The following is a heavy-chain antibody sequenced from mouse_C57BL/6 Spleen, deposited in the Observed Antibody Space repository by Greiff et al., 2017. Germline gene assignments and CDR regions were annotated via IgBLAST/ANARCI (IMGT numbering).Heavy chain of an antibody. CDR1: GYTFTTYP. Sequence: LVESGAELVKPGASVKMSCKASGYTFTTYPIEWMKQNHGKSLEWIGNFHPYNDDTKYNEKFKGKATLTVEKSSSTVYLELSRLTSDDSAVYYCARAGDYDVDWFAYWGQGTLVTVSA. D-gene: IGHD2-4*01. CDR2: FHPYNDDT. J-gene: IGHJ3*01. CDR3: ARAGDYDVDWFAY. V-gene: IGHV1-47*01.